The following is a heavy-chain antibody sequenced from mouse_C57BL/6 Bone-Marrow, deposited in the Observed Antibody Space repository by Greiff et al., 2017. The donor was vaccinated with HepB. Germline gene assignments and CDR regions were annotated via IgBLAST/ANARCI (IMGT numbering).Heavy chain of an antibody. CDR2: IDPSDSYT. CDR1: GYTFTSYW. V-gene: IGHV1-69*01. Sequence: QVQLQQPGAELVMPGASVKLSCKASGYTFTSYWMHWVKKRPGQGLEWIGEIDPSDSYTNYNQKFKGKSTLTVDKSSRTAYIHLSSLKSEDSAVYYCSSSGYDYDDVGFAYWGQGTLVTVSA. CDR3: SSSGYDYDDVGFAY. D-gene: IGHD2-4*01. J-gene: IGHJ3*01.